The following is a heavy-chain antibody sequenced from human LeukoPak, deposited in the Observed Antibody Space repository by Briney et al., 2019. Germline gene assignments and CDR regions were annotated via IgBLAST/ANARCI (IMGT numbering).Heavy chain of an antibody. J-gene: IGHJ2*01. D-gene: IGHD3-3*01. CDR2: IYTSGST. V-gene: IGHV4-61*02. CDR1: GGSISSGSYY. CDR3: ARGRITIFGVVTHSWYFDL. Sequence: SETLSLTCTVSGGSISSGSYYWSWIRQPAGKGLEWIGRIYTSGSTNYNPSLKSRVTISVDTSKNQFSLKLSSVTAAETAVYYCARGRITIFGVVTHSWYFDLWGRGTLVTVSS.